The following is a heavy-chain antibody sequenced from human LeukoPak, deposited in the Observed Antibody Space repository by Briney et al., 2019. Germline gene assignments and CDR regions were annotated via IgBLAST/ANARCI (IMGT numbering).Heavy chain of an antibody. D-gene: IGHD2-15*01. J-gene: IGHJ4*02. CDR1: GYTFTGYY. Sequence: ASVKVSCKASGYTFTGYYMHWVRQAPGQGLEWMGWINPNSGGTNYAQKFQGWVTMTRDTSISTAYMELSRLRSDDTAVYYCARGAAMVGEVFDYWGQGTLVTVSS. V-gene: IGHV1-2*04. CDR2: INPNSGGT. CDR3: ARGAAMVGEVFDY.